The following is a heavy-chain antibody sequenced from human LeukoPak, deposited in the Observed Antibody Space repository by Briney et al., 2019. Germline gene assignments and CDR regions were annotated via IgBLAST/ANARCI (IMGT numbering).Heavy chain of an antibody. CDR3: AKRITMVPGV. J-gene: IGHJ6*02. D-gene: IGHD3-10*01. CDR1: GFTFSSYA. V-gene: IGHV3-23*01. CDR2: ISGSGGST. Sequence: GGSLRLSCAASGFTFSSYAMSWVRQAPGKGREWVSDISGSGGSTYYADSVKGRVTISRDNSKNTLYLQMNSLRAEDTAVYYCAKRITMVPGVWGQGTTVTVSS.